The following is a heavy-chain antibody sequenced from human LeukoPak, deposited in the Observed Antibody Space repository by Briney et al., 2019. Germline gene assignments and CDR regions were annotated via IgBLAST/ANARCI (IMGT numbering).Heavy chain of an antibody. Sequence: ASVKVSCKASGYTFTSYYMHWVRQAPGQGLEWMGIINPSGGSTSYAQKFQGRVTMTRDTSTSTVYMELSSLRSEDTAVYYCARGTMVRGVMLTNFDYWGQGTLVTVSS. CDR3: ARGTMVRGVMLTNFDY. CDR1: GYTFTSYY. J-gene: IGHJ4*02. D-gene: IGHD3-10*01. CDR2: INPSGGST. V-gene: IGHV1-46*01.